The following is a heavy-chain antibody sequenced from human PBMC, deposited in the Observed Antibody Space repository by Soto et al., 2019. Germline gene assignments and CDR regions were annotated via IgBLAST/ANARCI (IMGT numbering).Heavy chain of an antibody. Sequence: PRGSLRLSCAASGFTFISYAIIFFRHSPFKGLEWVSAISGSGGSTYYADSVKGRFTISRDNSKNALYLQMNSLRAEDTAVYYCAKDRQVLTAQPYNWFDPWGQGTLVTVSS. D-gene: IGHD2-2*01. CDR2: ISGSGGST. J-gene: IGHJ5*02. V-gene: IGHV3-23*01. CDR1: GFTFISYA. CDR3: AKDRQVLTAQPYNWFDP.